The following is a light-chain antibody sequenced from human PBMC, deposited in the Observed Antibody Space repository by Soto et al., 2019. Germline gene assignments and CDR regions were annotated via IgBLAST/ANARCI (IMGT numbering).Light chain of an antibody. J-gene: IGLJ1*01. V-gene: IGLV1-40*01. Sequence: QSVLTQPPSVSGAPGQRVSISCTGSTSNIGAPYDVHWYQHLPGIAPKLLIYGDNNRPSGVPDRFSGSKSGTSASLAITRLQAEDEADYYCQSYDISLHNYVFGTGTKLTVL. CDR3: QSYDISLHNYV. CDR2: GDN. CDR1: TSNIGAPYD.